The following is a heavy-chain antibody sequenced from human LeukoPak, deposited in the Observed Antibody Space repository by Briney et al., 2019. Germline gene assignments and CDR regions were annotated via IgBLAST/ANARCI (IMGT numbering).Heavy chain of an antibody. CDR1: GYTFTGYY. CDR3: ARDQKYSSSSFDP. V-gene: IGHV1-2*02. CDR2: INPNSGGT. D-gene: IGHD6-13*01. J-gene: IGHJ5*02. Sequence: ASVKVSCKASGYTFTGYYMHWVRQAPGQGLEWMGWINPNSGGTNYAQKFQGRVTMTRDTSISTAYMELSRLRSDDTAVYYCARDQKYSSSSFDPWGQGTLVTVPS.